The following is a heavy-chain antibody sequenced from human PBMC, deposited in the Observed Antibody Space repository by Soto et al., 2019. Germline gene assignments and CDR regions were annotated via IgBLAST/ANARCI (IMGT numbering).Heavy chain of an antibody. Sequence: QVQLVESGGGVVQPGRSLRLSCAASGFTFSSYGMHWVRQAPGKGLEWVAVISYDGSNKYYADSVKGRFTISRDNSKNTLYRQMNSLRAEDTAVYYCAKGAVAGSFNWFDPWGQGTLVTVSS. V-gene: IGHV3-30*18. CDR1: GFTFSSYG. J-gene: IGHJ5*02. CDR3: AKGAVAGSFNWFDP. CDR2: ISYDGSNK. D-gene: IGHD6-19*01.